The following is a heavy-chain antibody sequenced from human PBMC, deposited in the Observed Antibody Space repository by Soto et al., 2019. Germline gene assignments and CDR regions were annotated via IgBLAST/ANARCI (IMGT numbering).Heavy chain of an antibody. Sequence: ETLSLTCAVYGGSFSGYYWSWIRQPPGKGLEWIGEINHSGSTNYNPSLKSRVTISVDTSKNQFSLKLSSVTAADTAVYYFARGARRGCYRYFSSLKVPQVVFDPWGQGTLVTVSS. CDR1: GGSFSGYY. CDR2: INHSGST. D-gene: IGHD3-16*02. J-gene: IGHJ5*02. V-gene: IGHV4-34*01. CDR3: ARGARRGCYRYFSSLKVPQVVFDP.